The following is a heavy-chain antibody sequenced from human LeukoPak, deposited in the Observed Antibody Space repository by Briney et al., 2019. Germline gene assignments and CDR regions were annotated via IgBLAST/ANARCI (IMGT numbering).Heavy chain of an antibody. CDR2: FYTSGTT. Sequence: PSETLSLTCAVYGGSFSGYYWSWIRQPPGKGLEWIGRFYTSGTTNYNPSLKSRVTMSIDTSKNQVSLKMRSVTAADTAVYYCARTVVTLDWYFDLWGRGTLVSVSS. J-gene: IGHJ2*01. V-gene: IGHV4-59*10. D-gene: IGHD4-23*01. CDR3: ARTVVTLDWYFDL. CDR1: GGSFSGYY.